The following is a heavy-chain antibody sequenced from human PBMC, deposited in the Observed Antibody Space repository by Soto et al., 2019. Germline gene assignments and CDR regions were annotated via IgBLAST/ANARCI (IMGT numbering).Heavy chain of an antibody. Sequence: GGSLRLSCAASGFTVSSNYMSWVRQAPGKGLEWVSVIYSGGSTYYADSVKGRFTISRGNSKNTVYLQMNSLRAEDTAVYYCARDRLERLKDSNYYYYYGMDVWGQGTTVTVSS. V-gene: IGHV3-53*01. D-gene: IGHD1-1*01. CDR2: IYSGGST. J-gene: IGHJ6*02. CDR1: GFTVSSNY. CDR3: ARDRLERLKDSNYYYYYGMDV.